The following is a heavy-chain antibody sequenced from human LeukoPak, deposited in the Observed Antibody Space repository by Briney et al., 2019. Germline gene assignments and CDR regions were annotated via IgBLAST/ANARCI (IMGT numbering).Heavy chain of an antibody. CDR3: ARATTYYDFWSGWVRGGSFDY. D-gene: IGHD3-3*01. CDR2: INPSGGST. Sequence: ASVKVSCKASGYTFTSYYMHWVRQAPGQGLEWMGIINPSGGSTTYAPKFQGRVTMTRDTSTSTVYMELSSLRSEDTAVYYCARATTYYDFWSGWVRGGSFDYWGQGTLVTVSS. CDR1: GYTFTSYY. V-gene: IGHV1-46*03. J-gene: IGHJ4*02.